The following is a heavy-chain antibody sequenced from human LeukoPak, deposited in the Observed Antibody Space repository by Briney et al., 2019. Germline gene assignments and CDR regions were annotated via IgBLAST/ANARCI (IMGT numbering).Heavy chain of an antibody. CDR3: ARVFVSRYCSSTSCDGGTSWFDP. Sequence: GASVKVSCKASGYTFTSYDINWVRQATGQGLEWMGGIIPIFGTANYAQKFQGRVTITADKSTSTVYIELSSLRSEDTAVYYCARVFVSRYCSSTSCDGGTSWFDPWGQGTLVTVSS. CDR2: IIPIFGTA. V-gene: IGHV1-69*06. CDR1: GYTFTSYD. J-gene: IGHJ5*02. D-gene: IGHD2-2*01.